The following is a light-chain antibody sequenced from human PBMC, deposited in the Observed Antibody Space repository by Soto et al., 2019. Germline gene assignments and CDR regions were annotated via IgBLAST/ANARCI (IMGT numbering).Light chain of an antibody. V-gene: IGKV1-39*01. J-gene: IGKJ1*01. CDR2: AAS. CDR1: QDITDY. Sequence: DIQLTQSPSSLSPSVGDRVTITCRSTQDITDYLNWYQQKPGGVPELLIYAASNLQSGVPSRFSGSGSGTDFALTISSLQPEDFATYYCQQSYRIPPWTFGQGTKVEIK. CDR3: QQSYRIPPWT.